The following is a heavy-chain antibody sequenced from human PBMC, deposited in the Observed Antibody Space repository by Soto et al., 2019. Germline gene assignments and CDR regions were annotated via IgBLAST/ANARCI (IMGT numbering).Heavy chain of an antibody. D-gene: IGHD5-18*01. CDR1: GGSISSYY. V-gene: IGHV4-59*01. CDR2: INYSGRS. Sequence: TSETLSLNCSISGGSISSYYRTWIRQPPGKGLEWIGYINYSGRSNYIPSLKNRVTTSMDTSKNQFSLKLTSVTAADTAVYYCARGHSAMEYYYFYGMDVWGPGTAGTVSS. J-gene: IGHJ6*02. CDR3: ARGHSAMEYYYFYGMDV.